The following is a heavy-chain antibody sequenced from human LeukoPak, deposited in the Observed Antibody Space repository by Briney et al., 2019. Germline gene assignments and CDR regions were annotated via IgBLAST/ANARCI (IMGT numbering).Heavy chain of an antibody. J-gene: IGHJ5*02. V-gene: IGHV4-59*01. Sequence: PSETLSLTCTVSGGSISSYYWSWIRQPPGKGLEWIGYIYYSGGTNYNPSPKTRSTISVDTSKNQFSLKLSSVTAADTAVYYCAGQYYDSSGYNWFDPWGQGTLVTVSS. D-gene: IGHD3-22*01. CDR1: GGSISSYY. CDR2: IYYSGGT. CDR3: AGQYYDSSGYNWFDP.